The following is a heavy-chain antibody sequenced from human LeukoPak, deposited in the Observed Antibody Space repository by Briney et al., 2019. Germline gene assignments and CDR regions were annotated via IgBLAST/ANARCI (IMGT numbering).Heavy chain of an antibody. J-gene: IGHJ4*02. CDR3: ARGEHTCDY. Sequence: SETLSLTCTVSGGSISSSSYYWAWVRQPPGKGLEWIGSIYYTGSTNYNPSLKSRVTLSVDMSNNQLSLRLTSVTAADTAVYYCARGEHTCDYWGQGTLVTVSS. D-gene: IGHD1/OR15-1a*01. CDR1: GGSISSSSYY. V-gene: IGHV4-39*07. CDR2: IYYTGST.